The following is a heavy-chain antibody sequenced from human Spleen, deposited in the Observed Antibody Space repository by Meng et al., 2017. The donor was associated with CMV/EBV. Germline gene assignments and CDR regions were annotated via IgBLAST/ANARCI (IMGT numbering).Heavy chain of an antibody. J-gene: IGHJ3*01. V-gene: IGHV3-7*03. D-gene: IGHD1-26*01. CDR1: GFTFTSFW. CDR3: ARLRGPTPSGNAFDV. Sequence: GGSLRLSCAASGFTFTSFWMSWVRQAPGKGLEWVANINKDGTAKYYVDSVKGRFTISRDNAKNSLYLQMNSLRVEDTALYYCARLRGPTPSGNAFDVWGQGTVVTVSS. CDR2: INKDGTAK.